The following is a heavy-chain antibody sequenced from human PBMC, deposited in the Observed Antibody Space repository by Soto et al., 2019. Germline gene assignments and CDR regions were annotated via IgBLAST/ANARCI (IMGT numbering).Heavy chain of an antibody. Sequence: QVQLMQTGAEVKKPGASVKVPCKDSGNTFTGYYIHWVRQAPGQGLEWMGWINPYNGDTTYAQKFQGRVTMTRDTSISSAYMELRGLRSDDTAVYYSAKAGRGRDDGYRSWFDQWGQGTRVTVSS. D-gene: IGHD5-12*01. CDR3: AKAGRGRDDGYRSWFDQ. CDR2: INPYNGDT. J-gene: IGHJ5*02. V-gene: IGHV1-2*02. CDR1: GNTFTGYY.